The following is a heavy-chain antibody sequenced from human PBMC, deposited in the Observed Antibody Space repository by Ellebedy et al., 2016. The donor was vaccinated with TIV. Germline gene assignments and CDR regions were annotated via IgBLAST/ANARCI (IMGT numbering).Heavy chain of an antibody. CDR2: INHSRIT. CDR3: ARSPPPRTGTLDY. D-gene: IGHD1-1*01. J-gene: IGHJ4*02. CDR1: GGSFTGYF. V-gene: IGHV4-34*01. Sequence: MPSETLSLTCAVYGGSFTGYFWSWIRQPPGKGLEWIGEINHSRITNYNPSLKSRVTISVDTSKNQFSLKLSSVTAADTAVYYCARSPPPRTGTLDYWGQGTLVTVSS.